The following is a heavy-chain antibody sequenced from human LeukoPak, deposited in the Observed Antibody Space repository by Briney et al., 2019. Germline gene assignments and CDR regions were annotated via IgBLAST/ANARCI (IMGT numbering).Heavy chain of an antibody. D-gene: IGHD1-26*01. V-gene: IGHV3-49*04. Sequence: GGSLRLSCTASGFTFGNYAVTWVRQAPGKGLEWVGFIRSKPYGGTAEYAASVQGRFTISRDDSKAIAYLELNSLKTEDTAVYYCSRYGFVGADFDYWGRGTLVTVSS. J-gene: IGHJ4*02. CDR2: IRSKPYGGTA. CDR1: GFTFGNYA. CDR3: SRYGFVGADFDY.